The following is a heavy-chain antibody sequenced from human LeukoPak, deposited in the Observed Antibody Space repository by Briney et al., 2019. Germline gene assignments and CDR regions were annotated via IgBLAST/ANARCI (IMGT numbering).Heavy chain of an antibody. CDR2: IYYSGST. CDR1: GGSISSYY. D-gene: IGHD3-22*01. V-gene: IGHV4-59*01. CDR3: ARDRHYDSSGYYPPNYYGMDV. Sequence: ASETLSLTCTVSGGSISSYYWSWIRQPPGKGLEWIGYIYYSGSTNYNPSLKSRVTISVDTSKNQFSLKLSSVTAADTAVYYCARDRHYDSSGYYPPNYYGMDVWGQGTTVTVSS. J-gene: IGHJ6*02.